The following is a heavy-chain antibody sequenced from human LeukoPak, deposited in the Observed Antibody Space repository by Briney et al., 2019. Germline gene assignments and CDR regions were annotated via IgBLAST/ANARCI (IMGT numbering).Heavy chain of an antibody. CDR1: GYTFTNYY. D-gene: IGHD1-7*01. Sequence: ASVKVSCKASGYTFTNYYIHWVRQAPGQGLEWMGIIIPSGGSTSYALKFQDRFTMTRDTSTSTVYMELSSLRSEDTAVYYCARPITGTTVFDYWGQGTLVTVSS. CDR2: IIPSGGST. V-gene: IGHV1-46*01. J-gene: IGHJ4*02. CDR3: ARPITGTTVFDY.